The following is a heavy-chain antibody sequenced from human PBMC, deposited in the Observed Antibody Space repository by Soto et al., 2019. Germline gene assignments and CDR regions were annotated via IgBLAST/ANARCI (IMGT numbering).Heavy chain of an antibody. CDR3: ARNQDSSTWYIHPIDY. J-gene: IGHJ4*02. CDR2: ISANGGST. Sequence: GGSLRLSCAASGFTFSTYAMSWVRQAPGKGLDWVSSISANGGSTFYADSVKGRFTISRDNSKNTLSLQMNSLRAEDTAVYYYARNQDSSTWYIHPIDYWGQGTLVTVSS. D-gene: IGHD6-13*01. V-gene: IGHV3-23*01. CDR1: GFTFSTYA.